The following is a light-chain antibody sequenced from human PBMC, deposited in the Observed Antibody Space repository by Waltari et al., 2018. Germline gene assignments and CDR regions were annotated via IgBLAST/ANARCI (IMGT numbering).Light chain of an antibody. CDR2: KAS. CDR1: QSISNY. V-gene: IGKV1-5*03. CDR3: QQYNTYSS. Sequence: DIPMTQSPSTLSASVGDTITITCRASQSISNYLAWYQQKPGKAPKLLIYKASSSGSGVPSRFSGSGSGTEFTLTISSLQPDDFATYYCQQYNTYSSFGQGTKLEIK. J-gene: IGKJ2*03.